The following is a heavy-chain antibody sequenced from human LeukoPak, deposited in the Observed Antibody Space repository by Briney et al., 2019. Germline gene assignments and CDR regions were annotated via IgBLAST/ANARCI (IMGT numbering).Heavy chain of an antibody. CDR2: INSDGSST. V-gene: IGHV3-74*01. CDR1: GFTFSSYW. Sequence: GGSLRLSCAASGFTFSSYWMHWVRQAPGNGLVWVSRINSDGSSTSYADSVKGRFTISRDNAKNTLYLQMNSLRAEDTAVYYCAREVGLYYDFWSGHFWFDPWGQGTLVTVSS. D-gene: IGHD3-3*01. CDR3: AREVGLYYDFWSGHFWFDP. J-gene: IGHJ5*02.